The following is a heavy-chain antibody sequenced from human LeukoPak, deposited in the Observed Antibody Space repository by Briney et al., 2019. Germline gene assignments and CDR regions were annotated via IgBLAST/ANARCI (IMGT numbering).Heavy chain of an antibody. D-gene: IGHD4-17*01. Sequence: PSETLSLTCTVSGGSISSSSYYWGWIRQPPGKGLEWIGSIYYSGSTYYNPSLKSRVTISVDTPKNQFSLKLSSMTAADTAVYYCARLTTVTYYYYMDVWGKGTTVTVSS. V-gene: IGHV4-39*01. CDR3: ARLTTVTYYYYMDV. CDR2: IYYSGST. CDR1: GGSISSSSYY. J-gene: IGHJ6*03.